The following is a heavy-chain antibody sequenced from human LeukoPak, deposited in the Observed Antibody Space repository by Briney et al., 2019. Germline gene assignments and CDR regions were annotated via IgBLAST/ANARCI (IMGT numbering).Heavy chain of an antibody. CDR1: GGSISSYY. V-gene: IGHV4-34*01. CDR2: INRSGST. J-gene: IGHJ4*02. CDR3: ARGIAYYYGSGSPDY. Sequence: SETLSLTCTVSGGSISSYYWSWIRQPPGKGLEWIGEINRSGSTNYNPSLKSRVTISVDTSKNQFSLKLSSVTAADTAVYCCARGIAYYYGSGSPDYWGQGTLVTVSS. D-gene: IGHD3-10*01.